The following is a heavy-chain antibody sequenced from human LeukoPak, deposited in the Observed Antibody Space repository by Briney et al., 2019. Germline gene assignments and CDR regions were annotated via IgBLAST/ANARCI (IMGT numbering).Heavy chain of an antibody. V-gene: IGHV4-34*01. D-gene: IGHD3-22*01. Sequence: PSETLSLTCAVYGGSFSGYYWSWIRQPPGKGLEWIGEINHSGSTNYNPSLKSRVTISVDTSKNQFSLKLSSVTAADTAVYYCASKRNYYDSSGYFRQGNYFDYWGQGTLVTVSS. CDR1: GGSFSGYY. CDR3: ASKRNYYDSSGYFRQGNYFDY. J-gene: IGHJ4*02. CDR2: INHSGST.